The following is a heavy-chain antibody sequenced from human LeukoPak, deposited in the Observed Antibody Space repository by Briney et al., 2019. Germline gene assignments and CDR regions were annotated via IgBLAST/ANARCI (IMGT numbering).Heavy chain of an antibody. Sequence: SETLSLTCTVSGDSISSSSYYWGWIRQPPGKGLVWFGSIYYGGGTYLIPSLKSRVTISVDTSKNQFSLKLSSVSAADTAVYYCARSRYSSSSGGGGDAFDVWGQGTMVTVSS. V-gene: IGHV4-39*01. CDR2: IYYGGGT. D-gene: IGHD6-6*01. CDR1: GDSISSSSYY. J-gene: IGHJ3*01. CDR3: ARSRYSSSSGGGGDAFDV.